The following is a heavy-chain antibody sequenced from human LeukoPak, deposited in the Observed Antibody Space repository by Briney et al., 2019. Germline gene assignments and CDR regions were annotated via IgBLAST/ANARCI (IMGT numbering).Heavy chain of an antibody. V-gene: IGHV3-7*03. Sequence: GGSLRLSCAASGFTISNSWMSWVRQAPGKGLEWVADIKPDGSERYYVGSVKGRFTISRDNSKNTLYLQMNSLRAEDTAVYYCAKGPVYCSSTSCYQGYWGQGTLVTVSS. CDR2: IKPDGSER. J-gene: IGHJ4*02. D-gene: IGHD2-2*01. CDR3: AKGPVYCSSTSCYQGY. CDR1: GFTISNSW.